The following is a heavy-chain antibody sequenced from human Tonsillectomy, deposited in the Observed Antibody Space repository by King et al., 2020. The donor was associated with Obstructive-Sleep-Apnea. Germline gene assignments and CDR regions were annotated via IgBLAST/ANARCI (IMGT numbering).Heavy chain of an antibody. D-gene: IGHD6-13*01. Sequence: VQLVESGGGLVQPGGSLRLSCAASGFTFSSYWMSWVRQAPGKGLEWVANIKHDGSEKYFVDFVKGRFTISRDNAKNSLYLQMNSLRAEVTAVYYCARDKDIAAAGSDYWGQGTLVTVSS. CDR3: ARDKDIAAAGSDY. CDR2: IKHDGSEK. J-gene: IGHJ4*02. CDR1: GFTFSSYW. V-gene: IGHV3-7*01.